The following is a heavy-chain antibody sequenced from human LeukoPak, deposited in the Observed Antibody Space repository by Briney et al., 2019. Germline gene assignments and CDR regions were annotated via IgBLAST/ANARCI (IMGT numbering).Heavy chain of an antibody. CDR1: GGTFSSYA. D-gene: IGHD3-22*01. CDR2: IYPGDSDT. CDR3: ASSAEGTMIVASGAFDI. J-gene: IGHJ3*02. V-gene: IGHV5-51*01. Sequence: ASVKVSCKASGGTFSSYAISWVRQAPGQGLEWMGIIYPGDSDTRYTPSFQGQVTISADKSISTAYLQWSSLKASDTAMYYCASSAEGTMIVASGAFDIWGQGTMVTVSS.